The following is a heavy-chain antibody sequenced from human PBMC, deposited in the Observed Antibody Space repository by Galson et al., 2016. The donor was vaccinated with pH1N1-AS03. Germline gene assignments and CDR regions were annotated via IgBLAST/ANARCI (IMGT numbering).Heavy chain of an antibody. CDR2: IDWDDDK. Sequence: PALVKPTQTLTLTCTFSGFSLTTDDMCVSWLRQPPGKALEWLARIDWDDDKYYSASLKTRLTISKDTSKNQVVLTMTNVDPVDTATYYCARTRTDYYGSTDWGQGTLVTVSS. CDR1: GFSLTTDDMC. CDR3: ARTRTDYYGSTD. V-gene: IGHV2-70*11. J-gene: IGHJ4*02. D-gene: IGHD3-10*01.